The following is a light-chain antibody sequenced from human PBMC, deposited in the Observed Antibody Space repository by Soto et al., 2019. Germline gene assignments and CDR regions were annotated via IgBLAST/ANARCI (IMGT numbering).Light chain of an antibody. Sequence: QSALTQPPSASGSPGQSVTIPCTGTSSDVGGYNFVSWYQQHPGKAPKLMIYEVNKRPSGVPDRFSGPKSGNTASLTVSGLQAEDEADYYCSSHAGSINLIFGGGTKLTVL. J-gene: IGLJ2*01. CDR3: SSHAGSINLI. CDR1: SSDVGGYNF. V-gene: IGLV2-8*01. CDR2: EVN.